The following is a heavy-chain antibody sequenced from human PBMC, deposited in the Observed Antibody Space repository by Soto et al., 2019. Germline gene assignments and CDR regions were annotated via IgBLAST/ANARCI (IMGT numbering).Heavy chain of an antibody. Sequence: PGGSLRLSCAAPGFTFSSYTMNWVRQAPGKGLEWVSSISSSSYINYADSVKGRFTISRDNAKNSLYLQMNSLRAEDTAVYYCASLSRFYADYWGQGALVTVSS. CDR3: ASLSRFYADY. CDR1: GFTFSSYT. J-gene: IGHJ4*02. CDR2: ISSSSYI. V-gene: IGHV3-21*01. D-gene: IGHD3-16*02.